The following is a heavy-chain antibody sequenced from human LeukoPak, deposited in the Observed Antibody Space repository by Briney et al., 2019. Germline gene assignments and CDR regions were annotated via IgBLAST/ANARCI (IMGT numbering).Heavy chain of an antibody. J-gene: IGHJ6*03. CDR2: IYTNGST. Sequence: SETLSLTCTVSGGSISSYYWSWIRQPPGKGLEWIGRIYTNGSTNYNPSLKSRVTMSVDTSKNQFSLKLSSVTAADTAVYYCARENIVVVPAGSYYYYYMDVWGKGTTVTISS. CDR1: GGSISSYY. D-gene: IGHD2-2*01. V-gene: IGHV4-4*07. CDR3: ARENIVVVPAGSYYYYYMDV.